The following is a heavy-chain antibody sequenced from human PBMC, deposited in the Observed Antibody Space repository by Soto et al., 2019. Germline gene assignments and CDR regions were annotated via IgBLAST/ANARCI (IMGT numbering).Heavy chain of an antibody. V-gene: IGHV2-5*02. CDR2: IYWDDDK. CDR3: AHRPSYCSGGSCYSGFDY. Sequence: QITLKESGPTLVKPTQTLTLTCTFSGFSLSTSGVGVGWIRQPPGKALEWLALIYWDDDKRYSPSLKSRLTITTDTSTNQVDLTMTNMDPVDTATYYCAHRPSYCSGGSCYSGFDYWGQGTLVTVSS. J-gene: IGHJ4*02. CDR1: GFSLSTSGVG. D-gene: IGHD2-15*01.